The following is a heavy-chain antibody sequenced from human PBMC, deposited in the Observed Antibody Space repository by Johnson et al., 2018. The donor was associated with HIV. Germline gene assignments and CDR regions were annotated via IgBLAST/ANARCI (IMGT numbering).Heavy chain of an antibody. V-gene: IGHV3-23*04. CDR2: ISGSGGST. CDR3: VAGDDFDI. J-gene: IGHJ3*02. Sequence: VQLVESGGGLVQPGGSLRLSCAASGFTFSSYAMSWVRQAPGKGLEWVSAISGSGGSTYYADSVKGRFTISRDNSKNTLYMQMNNLRAADTAVYYCVAGDDFDIWGQGTMVTVSS. CDR1: GFTFSSYA.